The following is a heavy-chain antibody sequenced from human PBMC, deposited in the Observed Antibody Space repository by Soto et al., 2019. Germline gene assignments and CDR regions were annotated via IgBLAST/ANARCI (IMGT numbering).Heavy chain of an antibody. Sequence: SETLSLTCTVSGGSVTNSSYYWGWIRQSPGKGLEWIGSVYYRGRSYSKSSVKSRVTISVDTSKNQFSLKFNSVTASDTALYYCVSQRTTVLTQAYFDYWGPGALVNVSS. V-gene: IGHV4-39*01. CDR1: GGSVTNSSYY. J-gene: IGHJ4*02. D-gene: IGHD4-17*01. CDR3: VSQRTTVLTQAYFDY. CDR2: VYYRGRS.